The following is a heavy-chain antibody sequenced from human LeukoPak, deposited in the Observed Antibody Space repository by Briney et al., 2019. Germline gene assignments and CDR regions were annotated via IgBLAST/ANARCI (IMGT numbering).Heavy chain of an antibody. CDR1: GGSISSYY. V-gene: IGHV4-59*01. D-gene: IGHD3-16*01. CDR2: IYYSGST. CDR3: ARDFGN. Sequence: SESLSLTCAVSGGSISSYYWSWIRQPPGKGLEWIGYIYYSGSTNYNPSLKSRVTISVDTSKNQFSLKLSSVTAADTAVYYCARDFGNWGRGTLVTVSS. J-gene: IGHJ2*01.